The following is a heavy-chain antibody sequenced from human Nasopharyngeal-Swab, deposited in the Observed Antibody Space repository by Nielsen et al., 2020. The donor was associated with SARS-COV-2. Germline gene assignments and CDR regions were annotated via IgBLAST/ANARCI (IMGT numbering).Heavy chain of an antibody. CDR1: GFTFSSYG. CDR3: ARGVNSDY. J-gene: IGHJ4*02. CDR2: ISYDGSNK. D-gene: IGHD4-23*01. V-gene: IGHV3-30*03. Sequence: GGSLRLSCAASGFTFSSYGMHWVRQAPGKGLEWVAVISYDGSNKYYADSVKGRFTISRDNSKNTLYLQMNSLRAEDTAVYYCARGVNSDYWGQGTLVTASS.